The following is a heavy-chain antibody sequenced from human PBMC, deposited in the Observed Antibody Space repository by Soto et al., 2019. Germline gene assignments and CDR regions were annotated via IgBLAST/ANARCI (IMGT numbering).Heavy chain of an antibody. Sequence: QVQLVQSGAEVKKPGSSVKVSCKASGGTFSSYAISWVRQAPGQGLEWMGGIIPIFGTANYAQKFQGRVTITADEPTSTAYMELRSVRSEDTAVYYGARDQYSRSYNYYGMHVWGQGTTVTVSS. V-gene: IGHV1-69*01. J-gene: IGHJ6*01. CDR1: GGTFSSYA. CDR3: ARDQYSRSYNYYGMHV. CDR2: IIPIFGTA. D-gene: IGHD6-13*01.